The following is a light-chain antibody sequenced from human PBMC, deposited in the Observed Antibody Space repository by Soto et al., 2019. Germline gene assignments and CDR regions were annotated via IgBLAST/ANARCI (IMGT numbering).Light chain of an antibody. CDR2: AAS. CDR3: HKYNSAPRT. Sequence: DIQMTQSPSSLSASVGDRVTITCRASQDISNYLAWYQQKPGKVPKLLIYAASTLQSGVPSRFSGSGSGTDFTLTISSLQPEDVATYYCHKYNSAPRTFGQGTKVEIK. V-gene: IGKV1-27*01. J-gene: IGKJ1*01. CDR1: QDISNY.